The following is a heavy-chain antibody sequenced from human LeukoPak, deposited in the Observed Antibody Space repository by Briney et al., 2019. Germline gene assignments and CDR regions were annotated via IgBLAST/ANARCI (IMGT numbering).Heavy chain of an antibody. CDR2: ISYDGSNK. CDR1: GFTFSSYG. CDR3: AKVQYSSGWYYFDY. D-gene: IGHD6-19*01. Sequence: GGSLRLSCAASGFTFSSYGMHWVRQAPGKGLEWVAVISYDGSNKYYADSVKGRFTISRDNSKNTLYLQMNSLRAEDTAVYYCAKVQYSSGWYYFDYWGQGTLVTVSS. V-gene: IGHV3-30*18. J-gene: IGHJ4*02.